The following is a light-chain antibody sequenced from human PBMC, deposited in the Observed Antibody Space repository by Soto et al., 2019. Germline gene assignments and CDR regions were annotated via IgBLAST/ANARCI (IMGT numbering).Light chain of an antibody. V-gene: IGLV2-14*01. CDR1: SSDVGGYNY. CDR2: DVS. Sequence: QSALTQPASVSGSPGQSITISCTGTSSDVGGYNYVSWYQQHPGKAPKLMIYDVSNRPSGVSNRFSGSKSGNTASLIISGLQTVDEADYFCCSYTSSSTRVFGGGTKLTVL. CDR3: CSYTSSSTRV. J-gene: IGLJ2*01.